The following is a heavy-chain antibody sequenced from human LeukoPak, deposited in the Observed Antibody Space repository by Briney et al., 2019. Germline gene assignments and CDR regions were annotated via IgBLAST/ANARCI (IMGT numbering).Heavy chain of an antibody. CDR3: ARHLYYSASAFWYIDL. CDR1: GDSISSSDHY. J-gene: IGHJ2*01. D-gene: IGHD3-10*01. Sequence: SDTLSLTCTLSGDSISSSDHYSVRIRQSPGKGLEWIGSVSQSGNTYYKSSLKSRVTVSIDTSKNEFSLILTSVTAADTAEYYCARHLYYSASAFWYIDLWGRGTLVIVSP. V-gene: IGHV4-39*01. CDR2: VSQSGNT.